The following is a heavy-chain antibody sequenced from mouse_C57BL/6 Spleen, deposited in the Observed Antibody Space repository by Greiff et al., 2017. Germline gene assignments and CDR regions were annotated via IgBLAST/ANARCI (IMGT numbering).Heavy chain of an antibody. Sequence: VQLQQPGAELVRPGTSVKLSCKASGYTFTSYWMHWVKQRPGQGLEWIGVIDPSDSYPNYNQKFKGKATLTVDTSSSTAYMQLSSLTSEDSAVYYCARSGGHYYAMDYWGQGTSVTVSS. CDR1: GYTFTSYW. V-gene: IGHV1-59*01. CDR3: ARSGGHYYAMDY. CDR2: IDPSDSYP. D-gene: IGHD3-3*01. J-gene: IGHJ4*01.